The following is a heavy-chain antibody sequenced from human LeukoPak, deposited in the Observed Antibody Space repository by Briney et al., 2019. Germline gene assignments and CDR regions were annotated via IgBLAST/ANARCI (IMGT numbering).Heavy chain of an antibody. CDR1: GFTFSDYH. V-gene: IGHV3-11*03. CDR2: ISSSSSYT. CDR3: AIDGGSWYFDL. Sequence: GGSLRLSCAASGFTFSDYHMTWIRRAPGKGLEWVSYISSSSSYTNYADSVKGRFTISRDNAKNSLYLQMNSLRAEDTAVYYCAIDGGSWYFDLWGRGTLVTVSS. D-gene: IGHD2-15*01. J-gene: IGHJ2*01.